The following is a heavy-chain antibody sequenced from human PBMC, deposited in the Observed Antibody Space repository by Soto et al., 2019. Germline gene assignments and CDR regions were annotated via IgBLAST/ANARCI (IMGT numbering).Heavy chain of an antibody. V-gene: IGHV3-21*01. Sequence: GGSLRLSCAASGFTFSSYSMNWVRQAPGKGLEWVSSISSSSSYIYYADSVKGRFTISRDNAKNSLYLQMNSLRAEDTAVYYCAIDITPYDIWDHDAFDIWGQGTMVTVSS. CDR1: GFTFSSYS. J-gene: IGHJ3*02. CDR3: AIDITPYDIWDHDAFDI. CDR2: ISSSSSYI. D-gene: IGHD3-9*01.